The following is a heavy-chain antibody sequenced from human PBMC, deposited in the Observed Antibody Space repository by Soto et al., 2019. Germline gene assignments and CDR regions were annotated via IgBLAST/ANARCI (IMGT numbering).Heavy chain of an antibody. V-gene: IGHV1-69*12. CDR2: IIPIFGTA. Sequence: QVQLVQSGAEVKKPGSSVKVSCKASGGTFSSYPISWVRQAPGQGLEWMGGIIPIFGTANYAQKFQGRVTIIADESPSTADRELSSRRSEDTAVYYCAISPLEQLGGRTDYWGQGTLVTVSS. CDR1: GGTFSSYP. J-gene: IGHJ4*02. D-gene: IGHD6-6*01. CDR3: AISPLEQLGGRTDY.